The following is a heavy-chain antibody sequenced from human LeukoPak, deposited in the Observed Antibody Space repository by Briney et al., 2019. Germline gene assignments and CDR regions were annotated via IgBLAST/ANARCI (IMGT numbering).Heavy chain of an antibody. CDR1: GFTVSSNY. CDR2: ISGSGGST. CDR3: AKSVGDIVVVVAATYDY. Sequence: PGGSLRLSCAASGFTVSSNYMSWVRQAPGKGLEWVSAISGSGGSTYYADSVKGRFTISRDNSKNTLYLQMNSLRAEDTAVYYCAKSVGDIVVVVAATYDYWGQGTLVTVSS. J-gene: IGHJ4*02. D-gene: IGHD2-15*01. V-gene: IGHV3-23*01.